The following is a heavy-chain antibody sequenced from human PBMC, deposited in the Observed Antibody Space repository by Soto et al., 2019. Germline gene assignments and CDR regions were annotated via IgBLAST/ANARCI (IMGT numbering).Heavy chain of an antibody. J-gene: IGHJ4*02. CDR2: IYYTGST. Sequence: QLHLQESGPGLVKPSETLSLTCTVSGASISGSSYYWGWIRQPPGKGLEWIGSIYYTGSTYYNPSLKSRVTISVDTSKNQFSLKVSSVTAADTAVYYCAISPVSRGHRFDQWGQGTLVTVSS. CDR1: GASISGSSYY. CDR3: AISPVSRGHRFDQ. V-gene: IGHV4-39*01. D-gene: IGHD2-15*01.